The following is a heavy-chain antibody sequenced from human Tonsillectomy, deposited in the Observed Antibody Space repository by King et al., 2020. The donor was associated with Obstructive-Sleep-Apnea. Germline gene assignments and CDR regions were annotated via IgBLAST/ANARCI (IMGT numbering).Heavy chain of an antibody. Sequence: QLVQSGAEVKKPGSSVKVSCKASGGSISSYAMDWGRQAPGQGLEWMGGIIPIVGIANYAQRFQGRVTVTAEESTSTGSMELSSLRSEETAVYYCAKARRGRLNAYDIWGQGTMVTVSS. CDR2: IIPIVGIA. CDR3: AKARRGRLNAYDI. J-gene: IGHJ3*02. D-gene: IGHD3-16*01. V-gene: IGHV1-69*01. CDR1: GGSISSYA.